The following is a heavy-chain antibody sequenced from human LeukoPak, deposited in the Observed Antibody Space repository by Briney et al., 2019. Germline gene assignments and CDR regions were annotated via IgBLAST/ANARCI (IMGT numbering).Heavy chain of an antibody. V-gene: IGHV3-7*01. CDR1: GFTFSSYW. D-gene: IGHD6-19*01. CDR2: IKQDGSEK. CDR3: ARESLRWGQWLVRYWYFDL. J-gene: IGHJ2*01. Sequence: PGGSLRLSCAASGFTFSSYWMSWVRQAPGKGLEWVANIKQDGSEKYCVDSVKGRFTISRDNAKNSLYLQMNSLRAEDTAVYYCARESLRWGQWLVRYWYFDLWGRGTLVTVSS.